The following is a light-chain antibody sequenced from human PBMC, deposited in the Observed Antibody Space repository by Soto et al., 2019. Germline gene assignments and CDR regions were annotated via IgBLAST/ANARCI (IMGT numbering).Light chain of an antibody. Sequence: QSVLTQPASVSGSPGQSITISCTGTSSDVGSYSLVSWYQQHPGKAPKLMIYEAIKRPSGISNRFSGSKSGNTASLTISGLQAEDEADCYCCSYARSLYVFGTGTKLTVL. CDR1: SSDVGSYSL. V-gene: IGLV2-23*01. J-gene: IGLJ1*01. CDR3: CSYARSLYV. CDR2: EAI.